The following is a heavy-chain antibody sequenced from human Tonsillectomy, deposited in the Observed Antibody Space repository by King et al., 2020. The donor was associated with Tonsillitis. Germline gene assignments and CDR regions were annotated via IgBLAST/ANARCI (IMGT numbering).Heavy chain of an antibody. J-gene: IGHJ6*03. Sequence: VQLVESGGGVVQPGRSLRLSCAASGFTFSSYGMHWVRQAPGKGLEWVAVIWYDVSNKYYADSVKGRFTISRDNSKNTLYLQMNSLRAEDTAVYYCARPTRAVASLYYYYYMDVWGKGTTVTVSS. CDR3: ARPTRAVASLYYYYYMDV. CDR1: GFTFSSYG. CDR2: IWYDVSNK. D-gene: IGHD6-19*01. V-gene: IGHV3-33*08.